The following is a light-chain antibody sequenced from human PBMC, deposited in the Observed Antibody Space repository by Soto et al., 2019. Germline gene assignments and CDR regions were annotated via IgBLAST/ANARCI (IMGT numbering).Light chain of an antibody. V-gene: IGKV3-20*01. CDR1: QSVSSSY. CDR3: QQYNNWPRT. J-gene: IGKJ1*01. Sequence: DIVWTQYPGTLSLSPGERDTPSGMASQSVSSSYLAWYQQKPGRAPRLLIDGASSRATGITDRFSGSGSGTEFTLTISSLQSEDFAVYYCQQYNNWPRTVGPGTQVEIK. CDR2: GAS.